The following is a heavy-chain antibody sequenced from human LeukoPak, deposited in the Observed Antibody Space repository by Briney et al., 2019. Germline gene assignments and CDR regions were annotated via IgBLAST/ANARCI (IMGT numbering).Heavy chain of an antibody. CDR3: ARVPVTGNTGEWYNWFDP. Sequence: GRSLRLSCEASGFTFSSYWMHWVRQAPGKGLVWVSRINSDGSRTNYADSVKGRFTISRDNAKNSLYLQMNSLRAEDTAVYYCARVPVTGNTGEWYNWFDPWGQGTLVTVSS. J-gene: IGHJ5*02. V-gene: IGHV3-74*01. D-gene: IGHD1-7*01. CDR1: GFTFSSYW. CDR2: INSDGSRT.